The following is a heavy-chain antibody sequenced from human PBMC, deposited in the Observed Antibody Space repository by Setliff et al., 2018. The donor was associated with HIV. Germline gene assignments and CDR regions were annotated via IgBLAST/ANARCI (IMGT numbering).Heavy chain of an antibody. CDR3: ARVLLGTNAVYGVVSNRFDP. CDR2: ISPEGNKK. V-gene: IGHV3-7*03. D-gene: IGHD2-8*01. Sequence: GGSLRLSCAASGFTFNDFWMYWVRQAPGKGLEWVANISPEGNKKYYVGSVKGRFTSSRDNAKSSLFLQMSGLRPEDTAVYYCARVLLGTNAVYGVVSNRFDPWGQGTLVTVSS. J-gene: IGHJ5*02. CDR1: GFTFNDFW.